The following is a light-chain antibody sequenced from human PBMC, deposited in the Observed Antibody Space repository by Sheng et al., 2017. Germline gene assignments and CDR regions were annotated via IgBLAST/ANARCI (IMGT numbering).Light chain of an antibody. V-gene: IGKV4-1*01. Sequence: DIVMTQSPDSLAVSLGERATINCKSGQSVLYTSNNQNYLAWYQQKPGQAPKLLIYWASTRESGVPDRFSGSGSGTDFTLTISSLQTEDVAVYYCQQYYSTPYTFGQGTKLEI. J-gene: IGKJ2*01. CDR2: WAS. CDR3: QQYYSTPYT. CDR1: QSVLYTSNNQNY.